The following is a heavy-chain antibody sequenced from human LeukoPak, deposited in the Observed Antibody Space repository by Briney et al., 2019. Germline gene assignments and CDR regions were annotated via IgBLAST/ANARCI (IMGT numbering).Heavy chain of an antibody. J-gene: IGHJ5*02. V-gene: IGHV1-2*02. CDR2: INPNSGGT. CDR3: ARDPHSRSWFDT. D-gene: IGHD3-3*02. Sequence: ASVKVSCKASGYTFTGYYMHWVRQAPGQGREWMGWINPNSGGTNYAQKFKGRVTMTRDTSISTAYMELSRLRSDDTAVYYCARDPHSRSWFDTWGQGTLVTVSS. CDR1: GYTFTGYY.